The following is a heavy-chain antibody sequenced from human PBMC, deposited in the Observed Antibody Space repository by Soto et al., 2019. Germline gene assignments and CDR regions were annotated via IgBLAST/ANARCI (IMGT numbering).Heavy chain of an antibody. CDR1: GYTFTGYY. CDR2: INPNSGGT. CDR3: AREWYCSGGSCPNAFDI. Sequence: ASVKVSCKASGYTFTGYYMHWVRQEPGQGLEWMGWINPNSGGTNYAQKFQGWVTMTRDTSISTAYMELSRLRSDDTAVYYCAREWYCSGGSCPNAFDIWGQGTMVTVSS. D-gene: IGHD2-15*01. J-gene: IGHJ3*02. V-gene: IGHV1-2*04.